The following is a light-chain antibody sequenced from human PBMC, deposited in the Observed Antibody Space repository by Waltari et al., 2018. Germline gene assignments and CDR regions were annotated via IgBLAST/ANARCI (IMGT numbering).Light chain of an antibody. V-gene: IGKV3-20*01. CDR1: QSVNTY. CDR2: GAY. CDR3: QHHVRLPAT. J-gene: IGKJ1*01. Sequence: SCRASQSVNTYXAWYQQKPGQAPRLLIYGAYTRAAGIPDRFSGSGFGTDFSLTISRLEAEDFAVYYCQHHVRLPATFGQGTKVEIK.